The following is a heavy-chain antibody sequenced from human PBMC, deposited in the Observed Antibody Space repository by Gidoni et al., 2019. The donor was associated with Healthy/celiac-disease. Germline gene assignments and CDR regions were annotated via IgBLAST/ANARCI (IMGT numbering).Heavy chain of an antibody. CDR1: GFTFSSYA. CDR2: ISGSGGST. J-gene: IGHJ4*02. CDR3: AKPPPFKYDSSGYTFDY. V-gene: IGHV3-23*01. Sequence: EVQLLESGGGLVQPGGSISTSCAPSGFTFSSYAMIWVRQAPGKGTEWVSGISGSGGSTYYADSVKGRFTISRDNSKNTLYLQMNSLRAEDTAVYYCAKPPPFKYDSSGYTFDYWGQGTLVTVSS. D-gene: IGHD3-22*01.